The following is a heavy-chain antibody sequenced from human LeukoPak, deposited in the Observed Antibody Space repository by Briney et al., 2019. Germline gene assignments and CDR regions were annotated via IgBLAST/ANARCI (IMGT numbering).Heavy chain of an antibody. D-gene: IGHD6-19*01. Sequence: GGSLRLSCVASGFTFSNNGMHWVRQAPGKGLEWVAVIWYDGSSKYYADPVKGRFTISRDTSKNTLYLQMNSLRAEDTAVYYCAKSSTYSSGAHAYDIWGQGTLVSVSS. V-gene: IGHV3-33*06. CDR1: GFTFSNNG. J-gene: IGHJ3*02. CDR3: AKSSTYSSGAHAYDI. CDR2: IWYDGSSK.